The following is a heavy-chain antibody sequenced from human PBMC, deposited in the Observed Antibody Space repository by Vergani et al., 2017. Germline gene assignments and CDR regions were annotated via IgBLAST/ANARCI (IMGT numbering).Heavy chain of an antibody. CDR2: INHSGST. J-gene: IGHJ4*02. CDR1: GGSFSGYY. CDR3: ARQVRYSGYDLIGLDY. D-gene: IGHD5-12*01. V-gene: IGHV4-34*01. Sequence: QVQLQQWGAGLLKPSETLSLTCAVYGGSFSGYYWSWIRQPPGKGLEWIGEINHSGSTNYNPSLKSRVTISVDTSKNQFSLKLSSVTAADTAVYYCARQVRYSGYDLIGLDYWGQGTLVTVSS.